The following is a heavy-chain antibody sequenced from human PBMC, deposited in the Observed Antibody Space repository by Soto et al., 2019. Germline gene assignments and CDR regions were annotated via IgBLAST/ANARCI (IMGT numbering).Heavy chain of an antibody. Sequence: PGGSLRLSCAASGFTFSSYIMNWVRQAPGKGLEWVSYISSSSSTIYYADSVKGRFTISRDNAKNSLYLQMNSLRDEDTAVYYCAREWQWLVRRHYYYYGMDVWGQGTTVTVSS. V-gene: IGHV3-48*02. CDR3: AREWQWLVRRHYYYYGMDV. CDR2: ISSSSSTI. D-gene: IGHD6-19*01. CDR1: GFTFSSYI. J-gene: IGHJ6*02.